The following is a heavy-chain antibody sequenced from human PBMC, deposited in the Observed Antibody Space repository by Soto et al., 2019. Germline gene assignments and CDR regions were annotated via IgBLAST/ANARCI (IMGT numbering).Heavy chain of an antibody. CDR1: GITLRDYG. Sequence: QVQLVQSGAEVKRPGSSVKVSCKTSGITLRDYGLSWVRLAPGHGLEWMGAFIPVFRAETYTEKFQGRLTISFDETTETAYMGLTRLTSDDTAVYYCATRGEHHHDSSAYYLPFDFWGHGTQVTVS. CDR3: ATRGEHHHDSSAYYLPFDF. CDR2: FIPVFRAE. V-gene: IGHV1-69*05. J-gene: IGHJ1*01. D-gene: IGHD3-22*01.